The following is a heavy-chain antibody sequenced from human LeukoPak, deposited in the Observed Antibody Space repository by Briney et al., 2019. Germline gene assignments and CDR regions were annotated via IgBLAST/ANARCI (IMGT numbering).Heavy chain of an antibody. D-gene: IGHD6-13*01. CDR2: IYYSGST. V-gene: IGHV4-59*02. CDR3: ARTLASSSWYGLAY. J-gene: IGHJ4*02. CDR1: GFTVSSNY. Sequence: PGGSLRLSCAASGFTVSSNYMSWIRQPPGKGLEWIGYIYYSGSTNYNPSLKSRVTISVDTSKNQFSLKLSSVTAADTAVYYCARTLASSSWYGLAYWGQGTLVTVSS.